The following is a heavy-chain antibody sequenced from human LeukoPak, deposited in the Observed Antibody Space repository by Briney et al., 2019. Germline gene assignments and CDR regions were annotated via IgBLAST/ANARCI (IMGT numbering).Heavy chain of an antibody. CDR1: GYTFTGYY. J-gene: IGHJ4*02. CDR3: ARGERDGYKIFDY. CDR2: INPNSGGA. D-gene: IGHD5-24*01. V-gene: IGHV1-2*02. Sequence: ASVKVSCKASGYTFTGYYMHWVRQAPGQGLEWMGWINPNSGGAHYAQKFQGRVTMTRDTSISTAYMELSRLRSDDTAVYYCARGERDGYKIFDYWGQGTLVAVSS.